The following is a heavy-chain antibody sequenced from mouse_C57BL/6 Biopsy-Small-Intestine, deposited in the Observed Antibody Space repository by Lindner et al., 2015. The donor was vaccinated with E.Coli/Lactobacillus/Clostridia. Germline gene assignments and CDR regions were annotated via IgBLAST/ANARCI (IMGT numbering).Heavy chain of an antibody. J-gene: IGHJ1*01. D-gene: IGHD4-1*01. CDR1: GYSFTGYY. V-gene: IGHV1-42*01. CDR3: ARIGTAYWYFDV. Sequence: VQLQESGPELVKPGASVKISCKASGYSFTGYYIHWVKQSPEKSLEWIGEINPSSDGTTYSQKFKAKATLTVDRSSSTAYMQLKSLTSEDSAVYYCARIGTAYWYFDVWGAGTTVTVSS. CDR2: INPSSDGT.